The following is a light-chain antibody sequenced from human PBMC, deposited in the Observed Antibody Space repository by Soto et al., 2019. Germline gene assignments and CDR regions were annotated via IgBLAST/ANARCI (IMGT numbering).Light chain of an antibody. CDR2: EVN. V-gene: IGLV2-14*01. CDR1: SSDVGGYNY. CDR3: SSFTGSSTQV. J-gene: IGLJ3*02. Sequence: QSALTQPASVSGSPGQSITISCTGTSSDVGGYNYVSWYQQHPGRAPKLMIYEVNNRPSGVSNRFSGSKSGNTASLTISGLQAEDEADYYCSSFTGSSTQVLGGGTKLPS.